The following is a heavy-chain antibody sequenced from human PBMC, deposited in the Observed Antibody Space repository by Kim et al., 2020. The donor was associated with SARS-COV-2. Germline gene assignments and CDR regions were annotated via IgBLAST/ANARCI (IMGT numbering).Heavy chain of an antibody. CDR2: IYYSGST. J-gene: IGHJ4*02. CDR3: ARSDDILTGYYTPIFDY. D-gene: IGHD3-9*01. Sequence: SETLSLTCTVSGGSISSYYWSWIRQPPGKGLEWIGYIYYSGSTNYNPSLKSRVTISVDTSKNQFSLKLSSVTAADTAVYYCARSDDILTGYYTPIFDYWGQGTLVTVSS. V-gene: IGHV4-59*01. CDR1: GGSISSYY.